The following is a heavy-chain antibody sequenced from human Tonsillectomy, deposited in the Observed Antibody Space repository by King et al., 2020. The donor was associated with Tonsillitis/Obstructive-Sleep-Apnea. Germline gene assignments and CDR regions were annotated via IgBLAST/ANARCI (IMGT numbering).Heavy chain of an antibody. Sequence: VQLVESGGGVVQPGRSLRLSRAASGFTFSSYGMHWVRQAPGKGLEWVAVIWYDGSNKYYADSVKGRFTISRDNSKNTLYLQMNSLRAEDTAVYYCARGGTVDWGDYWGQGTLVTVSS. D-gene: IGHD3/OR15-3a*01. CDR3: ARGGTVDWGDY. CDR1: GFTFSSYG. CDR2: IWYDGSNK. J-gene: IGHJ4*02. V-gene: IGHV3-33*01.